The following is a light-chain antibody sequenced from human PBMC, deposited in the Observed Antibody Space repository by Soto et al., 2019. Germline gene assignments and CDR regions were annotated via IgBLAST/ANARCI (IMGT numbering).Light chain of an antibody. CDR1: SSDIGTYNY. CDR2: EVS. V-gene: IGLV2-14*01. Sequence: QSALTQPASVSGSPGQSITISCTGTSSDIGTYNYVSWYQQHPGKAPKLMIYEVSNRPSGVSNRFFGSKSGNTSSLTISGLQAVDESDYFCNSYTSSSTLYVCGTGTKLTVL. CDR3: NSYTSSSTLYV. J-gene: IGLJ1*01.